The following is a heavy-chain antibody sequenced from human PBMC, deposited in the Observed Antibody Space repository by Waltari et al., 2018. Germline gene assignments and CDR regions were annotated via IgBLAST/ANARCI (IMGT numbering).Heavy chain of an antibody. D-gene: IGHD2-2*01. CDR2: IDPSDSYT. CDR1: GYNSDRYW. Sequence: EVQLVQSGAEVQKPGESLRISCKASGYNSDRYWISWMRHMPGKGLEWMGRIDPSDSYTNYSPSFQGHVSISADKSVATAYLQWSSLEASDSGMYYCAGHGYQLRQFDYWGQGTLVTVSS. CDR3: AGHGYQLRQFDY. V-gene: IGHV5-10-1*03. J-gene: IGHJ4*02.